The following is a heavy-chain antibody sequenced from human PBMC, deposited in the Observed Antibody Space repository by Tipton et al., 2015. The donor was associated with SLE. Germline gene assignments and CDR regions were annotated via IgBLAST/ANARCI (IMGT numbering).Heavy chain of an antibody. J-gene: IGHJ5*02. Sequence: QVQLVQSGPEVKKPGASVRVSCKASGYTFTNYHMHWVRQAPGQGLEWMGIINTSGGSTNYAQKFQGRITMTRDTATSTVYMELTGLRSEDTAVYDCVRDGRHESSSWYWFDPWGQETLVTVSS. CDR1: GYTFTNYH. CDR2: INTSGGST. V-gene: IGHV1-46*01. D-gene: IGHD6-13*01. CDR3: VRDGRHESSSWYWFDP.